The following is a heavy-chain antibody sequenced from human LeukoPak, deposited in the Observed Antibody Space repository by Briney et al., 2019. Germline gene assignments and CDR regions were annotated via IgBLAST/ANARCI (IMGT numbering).Heavy chain of an antibody. J-gene: IGHJ6*03. CDR3: ARHPSNSGSYYNPYYYYTAV. CDR2: IYPGYSDT. V-gene: IGHV5-51*01. CDR1: GYSFTSYW. D-gene: IGHD1-26*01. Sequence: GESLKISCKGSGYSFTSYWIGWVRQMPGKGLEWMGIIYPGYSDTRYSPSFQGQVTISADKSISTAYLQWSSLKASDTAMYYCARHPSNSGSYYNPYYYYTAVWGKGTTVTVSS.